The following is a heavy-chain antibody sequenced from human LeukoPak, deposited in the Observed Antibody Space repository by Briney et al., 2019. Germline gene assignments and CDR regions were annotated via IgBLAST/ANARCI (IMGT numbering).Heavy chain of an antibody. CDR2: IYSGGST. Sequence: PGGSLRLSCAASGFTVSSNYMSWVRQAPGKGLEWVSVIYSGGSTYYADSVKGRFTISRDNSKNTLYLQMNSLRAEDTAVYYCARDLRSSSWYYYFDYWGQGTLVTVSS. CDR3: ARDLRSSSWYYYFDY. J-gene: IGHJ4*02. D-gene: IGHD6-13*01. CDR1: GFTVSSNY. V-gene: IGHV3-66*02.